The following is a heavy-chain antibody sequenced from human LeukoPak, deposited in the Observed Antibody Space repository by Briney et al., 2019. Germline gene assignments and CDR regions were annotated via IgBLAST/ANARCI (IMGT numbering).Heavy chain of an antibody. V-gene: IGHV3-23*01. CDR3: VMREEDYGSESHYFFDY. Sequence: GGSLRLSCAASGFTFSSYAMNWVRQAPGKGLEWVSSISGSGDSTYYADSVKGRVTISRDNSKNTLYLQMNSLRDEDTAVYYCVMREEDYGSESHYFFDYWGQGTLVTVFS. J-gene: IGHJ4*02. CDR1: GFTFSSYA. CDR2: ISGSGDST. D-gene: IGHD3-10*01.